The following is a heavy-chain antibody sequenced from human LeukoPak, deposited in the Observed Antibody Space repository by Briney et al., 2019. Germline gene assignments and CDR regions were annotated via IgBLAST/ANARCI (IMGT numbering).Heavy chain of an antibody. V-gene: IGHV4-59*01. Sequence: SETLSLTCTVSGGSISTYYWSWIRQPPGKGLEWIGFIHHTGTTISNPSLKSRVTISVDTSKNQFSLKLSSVTAADTAVYYCARESSGYLDYWGQGTLVTVSS. J-gene: IGHJ4*02. CDR3: ARESSGYLDY. CDR2: IHHTGTT. D-gene: IGHD3-22*01. CDR1: GGSISTYY.